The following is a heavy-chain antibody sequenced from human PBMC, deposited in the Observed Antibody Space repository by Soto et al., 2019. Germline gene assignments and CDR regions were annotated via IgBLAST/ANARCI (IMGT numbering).Heavy chain of an antibody. CDR3: AKDNGNYGSGSFSH. V-gene: IGHV3-23*01. CDR2: ISGTGDSS. D-gene: IGHD3-10*01. CDR1: GFTFGSYA. J-gene: IGHJ4*02. Sequence: EVQLLESGGGLVQPGGSLRLSCAASGFTFGSYAMSLVRQAPGKWLEWVSLISGTGDSSEYANSVKGRFTISRDYYKTTVFLQMNSLRAEDTAVYFCAKDNGNYGSGSFSHWGQGTLVTVSS.